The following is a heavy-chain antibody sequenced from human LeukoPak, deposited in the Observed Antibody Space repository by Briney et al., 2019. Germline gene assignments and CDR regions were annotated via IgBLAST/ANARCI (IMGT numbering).Heavy chain of an antibody. Sequence: SVKVSCKASGFTFTSSAVQWVRQARGQRLEWIGWIVVGSGNTNCAQKFQERVTITRDMSTSTAYMELSSLRSEDTAVYYCAARNEYNWNYYFDYWGQGTLVTVSS. CDR2: IVVGSGNT. V-gene: IGHV1-58*01. CDR3: AARNEYNWNYYFDY. D-gene: IGHD1-1*01. J-gene: IGHJ4*02. CDR1: GFTFTSSA.